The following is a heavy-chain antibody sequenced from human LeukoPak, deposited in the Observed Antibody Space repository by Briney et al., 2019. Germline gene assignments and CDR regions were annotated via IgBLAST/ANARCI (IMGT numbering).Heavy chain of an antibody. D-gene: IGHD2-2*02. Sequence: ASVKVSCKASGYTFTSYGISWVRQAPGQGLEWMGWISAYNGNTNYAQKLQGRVTMTTDTPTSTAYMELRSLRSDDTAVYYCARDPCSSTSCYSYYYGMDVWGQGTTVTVSS. V-gene: IGHV1-18*01. CDR3: ARDPCSSTSCYSYYYGMDV. CDR1: GYTFTSYG. J-gene: IGHJ6*02. CDR2: ISAYNGNT.